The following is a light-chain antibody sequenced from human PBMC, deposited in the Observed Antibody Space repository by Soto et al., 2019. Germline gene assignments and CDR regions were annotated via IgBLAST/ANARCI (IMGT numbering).Light chain of an antibody. CDR1: QGISTS. CDR3: QQLNSYPLT. V-gene: IGKV1-9*01. J-gene: IGKJ2*01. Sequence: DIQLTQSPSLLSASVGDRVTITCRASQGISTSLAWYQRKPGKAPKLLIYAASTLQTGVPSRFSGSGSGTEFTLTINSLQPEDFATYYCQQLNSYPLTFGQGTKLEIK. CDR2: AAS.